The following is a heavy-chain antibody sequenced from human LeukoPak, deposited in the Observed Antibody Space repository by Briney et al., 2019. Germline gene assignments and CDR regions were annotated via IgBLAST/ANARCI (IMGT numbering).Heavy chain of an antibody. D-gene: IGHD4-23*01. CDR3: ANYDYGGKDAFDI. J-gene: IGHJ3*02. CDR1: GGSFSGYY. V-gene: IGHV4-34*01. CDR2: INHSGST. Sequence: SETLSLTCAVYGGSFSGYYWSWIRQPPGKGLEWIGEINHSGSTNYNPSLKSRVTISVDTSKNQFSLKLSSVTAADTAVYYCANYDYGGKDAFDIWGQGTMVTVSS.